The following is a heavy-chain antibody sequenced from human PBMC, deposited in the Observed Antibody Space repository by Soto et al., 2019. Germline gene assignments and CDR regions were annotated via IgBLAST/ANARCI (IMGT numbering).Heavy chain of an antibody. J-gene: IGHJ4*02. Sequence: PGGSLRLSCAASGFTFSSYAMSWVRQAPGKGLEWVSAISGSGGSTYYADSVKGRFTISRDNSKNTLYLQMNSLRAEDTAVYYCAKGQDYYGSGSYVYFDYWGQGTLVTVSS. CDR3: AKGQDYYGSGSYVYFDY. CDR1: GFTFSSYA. V-gene: IGHV3-23*01. D-gene: IGHD3-10*01. CDR2: ISGSGGST.